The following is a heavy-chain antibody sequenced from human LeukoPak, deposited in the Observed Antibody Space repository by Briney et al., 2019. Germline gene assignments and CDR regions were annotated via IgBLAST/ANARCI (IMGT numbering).Heavy chain of an antibody. CDR3: TRHSDSSGWYAGIDAFDI. CDR2: IGRRANTYAT. Sequence: PGGSLRLSCAASGLTFSGSAMHWVRQASGKGLEWVGRIGRRANTYATAYAASVKGRFTISRDDPKNRAYLQMNSLKTEDTAVYYCTRHSDSSGWYAGIDAFDIWGQGTMVTVSS. D-gene: IGHD6-19*01. J-gene: IGHJ3*02. V-gene: IGHV3-73*01. CDR1: GLTFSGSA.